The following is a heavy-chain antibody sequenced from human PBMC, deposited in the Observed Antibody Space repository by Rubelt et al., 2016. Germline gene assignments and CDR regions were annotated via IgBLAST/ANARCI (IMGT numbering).Heavy chain of an antibody. CDR1: DGSVSSSTYC. J-gene: IGHJ4*02. Sequence: QLQLQESGPGLVKPSETLSLTCTVSDGSVSSSTYCWGWVRQPPGKGLEWIGSVYSSGRTNYNPSLESRVTMLVDTSKNQCSLKLRSVTAADTAVYYCARSFMVVSAIDYWGQGTLVTVSS. D-gene: IGHD2-15*01. CDR2: VYSSGRT. CDR3: ARSFMVVSAIDY. V-gene: IGHV4-39*07.